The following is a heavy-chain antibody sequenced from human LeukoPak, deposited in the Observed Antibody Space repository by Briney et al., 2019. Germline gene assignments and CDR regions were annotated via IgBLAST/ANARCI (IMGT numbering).Heavy chain of an antibody. CDR2: INHSGST. Sequence: PSETLSLTCAVYGGSFSGYYWSWIRQPPGKGLEWIGEINHSGSTNSNPSLKSRVTISVDTSKNQFSLKLSSVAAADTAVYYCARGLKGGLTIFGVVREYYFDYWGQGTLVTVSS. CDR3: ARGLKGGLTIFGVVREYYFDY. CDR1: GGSFSGYY. V-gene: IGHV4-34*01. J-gene: IGHJ4*02. D-gene: IGHD3-3*01.